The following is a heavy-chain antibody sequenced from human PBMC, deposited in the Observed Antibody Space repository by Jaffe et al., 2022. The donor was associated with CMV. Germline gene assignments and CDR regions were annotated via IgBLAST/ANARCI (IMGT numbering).Heavy chain of an antibody. CDR2: IKSKTDGGTT. CDR1: GFTVSNAW. D-gene: IGHD3-10*01. CDR3: TTDSPIYFGSGSYYSLY. V-gene: IGHV3-15*01. Sequence: EVQLVESGGGLVKPGGSLRLSCAASGFTVSNAWMTWVRQAPGKGLEWVGRIKSKTDGGTTDYAALVKGRFIISRDDSKNILYLQMNSLKTEDTAVYYCTTDSPIYFGSGSYYSLYWGQGTLVTVSS. J-gene: IGHJ4*02.